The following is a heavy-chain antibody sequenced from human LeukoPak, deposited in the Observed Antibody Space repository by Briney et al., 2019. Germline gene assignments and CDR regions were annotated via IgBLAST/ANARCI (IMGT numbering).Heavy chain of an antibody. Sequence: GASVKVSCKASEYTFTGCYMHWVRQAPGQGLEWMGWINPNSGGTNYAQKFQGRVTMTRDTSISTAYMELSRLRSDDTAVYYCARTIFGVVTHSKGWFDPWGQGTLVTVSS. CDR1: EYTFTGCY. D-gene: IGHD3-3*01. CDR3: ARTIFGVVTHSKGWFDP. CDR2: INPNSGGT. J-gene: IGHJ5*02. V-gene: IGHV1-2*02.